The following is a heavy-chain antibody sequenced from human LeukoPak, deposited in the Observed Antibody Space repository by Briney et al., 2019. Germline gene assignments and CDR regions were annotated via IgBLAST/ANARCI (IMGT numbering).Heavy chain of an antibody. V-gene: IGHV4-59*01. CDR2: MYYSGAT. J-gene: IGHJ5*02. Sequence: SETLSLTCTVYGASISSSYWSWIRQPPGKGLEWIGYMYYSGATNYNPSLKSRVTISVDASKNQFSLKLSSVTAADTAVYYCARDRGTTRNNWFDPWGQGTLVPVSS. CDR1: GASISSSY. D-gene: IGHD2-2*01. CDR3: ARDRGTTRNNWFDP.